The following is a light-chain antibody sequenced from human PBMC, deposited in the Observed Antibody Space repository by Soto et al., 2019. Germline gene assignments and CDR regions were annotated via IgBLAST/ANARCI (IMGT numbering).Light chain of an antibody. CDR1: RDVGSD. Sequence: QMTQSPSSLSASVGEKIIITCRASRDVGSDVSWYQQKPGKAPKLLIYAASNLYTGVPSRLSGSRYGTEFTLTISSMQPEDFESYYCLQDYGDSWTFGHGTKVDIK. V-gene: IGKV1-6*02. J-gene: IGKJ1*01. CDR3: LQDYGDSWT. CDR2: AAS.